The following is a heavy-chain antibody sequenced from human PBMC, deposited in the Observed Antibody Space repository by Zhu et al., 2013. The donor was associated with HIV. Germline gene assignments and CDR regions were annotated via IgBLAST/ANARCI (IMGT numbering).Heavy chain of an antibody. D-gene: IGHD3-10*01. CDR2: IYHSGST. J-gene: IGHJ4*02. V-gene: IGHV4-30-2*01. CDR3: AISSGDYYRKEFDY. Sequence: QVQLQESGSGLVKPSQTLSLTCAVSGGSISSGGYSWSWIRQPPGKGLEWIGYIYHSGSTYYNPSLKSRVTISVDRSKNQFSLKLSSVTAADTAVYYCAISSGDYYRKEFDYWGQGTLVTVSS. CDR1: GGSISSGGYS.